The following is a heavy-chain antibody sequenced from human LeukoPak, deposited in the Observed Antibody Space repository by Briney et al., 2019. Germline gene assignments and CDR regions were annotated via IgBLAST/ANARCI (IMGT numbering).Heavy chain of an antibody. CDR2: ISTSGSTI. CDR1: GFTFGTYE. J-gene: IGHJ4*02. CDR3: ASQYSSTWDLGN. D-gene: IGHD6-19*01. V-gene: IGHV3-48*03. Sequence: GGSLRLSCAGSGFTFGTYEMDWVRQAPGRGLEWISYISTSGSTIYYAVSVRGRFTISRDNAKNSLYLQMNSLRADDTAVYYCASQYSSTWDLGNWGQGTLVTVSS.